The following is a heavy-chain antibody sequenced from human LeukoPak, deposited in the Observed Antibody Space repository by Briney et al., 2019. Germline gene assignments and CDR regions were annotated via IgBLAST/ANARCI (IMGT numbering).Heavy chain of an antibody. V-gene: IGHV4-59*08. CDR1: GVSISSDY. J-gene: IGHJ4*02. D-gene: IGHD6-6*01. Sequence: SETLSLTCTVSGVSISSDYWSWIRQPPGKGLEWIGYIYYTGSTNYNPSLKSRVTMFVDMSKNQFSLRLSSVTAADTAVYYCARHRAYSSSSPFGYWGQGTLVTVSS. CDR2: IYYTGST. CDR3: ARHRAYSSSSPFGY.